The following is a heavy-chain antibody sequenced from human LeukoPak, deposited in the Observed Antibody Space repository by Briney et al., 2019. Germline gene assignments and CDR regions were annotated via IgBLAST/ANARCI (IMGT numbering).Heavy chain of an antibody. V-gene: IGHV4-61*02. CDR1: GGSISSSSYN. CDR2: IYTSGST. CDR3: AREPPRLGAFDI. Sequence: SETLSLTCTVSGGSISSSSYNWGWIRQPAGKGLEWIGRIYTSGSTNYNPSLKSRVTMSVDTSKNQFSLKLSSVTAADTAVYYCAREPPRLGAFDIWGQGTMVTVSS. D-gene: IGHD3-16*01. J-gene: IGHJ3*02.